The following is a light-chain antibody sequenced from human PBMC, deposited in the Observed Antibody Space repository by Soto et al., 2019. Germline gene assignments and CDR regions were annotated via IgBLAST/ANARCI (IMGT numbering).Light chain of an antibody. V-gene: IGLV2-14*01. CDR1: SSDVGGYNY. J-gene: IGLJ2*01. CDR2: DVS. Sequence: QSALTQPASVSGSPGQSITISCTGTSSDVGGYNYVSWYQQHPGKAPKLMIYDVSNRPSGVSNPFSGSKSGNTASLTISGLQAEDEADYYCSSYTSSSNVVFGGGTKVTVL. CDR3: SSYTSSSNVV.